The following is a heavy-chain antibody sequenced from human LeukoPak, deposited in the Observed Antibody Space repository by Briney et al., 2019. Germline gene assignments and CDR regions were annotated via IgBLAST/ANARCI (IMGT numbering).Heavy chain of an antibody. D-gene: IGHD3-10*01. CDR2: IIPILGIA. J-gene: IGHJ4*02. CDR1: GGTFSSYA. Sequence: ASAKVSCKASGGTFSSYAISWVRQAPGQGLEWMGRIIPILGIANYAQKFQGRVTITADKSTSTAYMELSSLRSEDTAVYYCARSVLWFGELYYFDYWGQGTLVTVSS. V-gene: IGHV1-69*04. CDR3: ARSVLWFGELYYFDY.